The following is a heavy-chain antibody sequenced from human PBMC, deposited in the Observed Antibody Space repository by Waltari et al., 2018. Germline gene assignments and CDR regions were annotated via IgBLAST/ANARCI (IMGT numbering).Heavy chain of an antibody. CDR1: GFTFSSYG. Sequence: VQLVESGGGVVQPGGSLRLSCAASGFTFSSYGMHWVRQATGKGLEWVSAISGSGGSTYYADSVKGRFTISRDNSKNTLYLQMNSLRAEDTAVYYCAKRMTVTNNAFDIWGQGTMVTVSS. CDR2: ISGSGGST. D-gene: IGHD4-17*01. J-gene: IGHJ3*02. V-gene: IGHV3-23*04. CDR3: AKRMTVTNNAFDI.